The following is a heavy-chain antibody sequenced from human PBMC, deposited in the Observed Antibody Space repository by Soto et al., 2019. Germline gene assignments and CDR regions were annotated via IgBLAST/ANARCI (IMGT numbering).Heavy chain of an antibody. V-gene: IGHV3-21*06. CDR3: ARDPSEGRVGNWFES. Sequence: PGGSVRLSCAASVFTFSRYGMNWLRQAPGKGLEWVASISSTTSYVYYADSVKGRFSTSRDNAKNILYLEMYALRTEDTAVYYCARDPSEGRVGNWFESWGQGTLVTVSS. J-gene: IGHJ5*01. CDR2: ISSTTSYV. CDR1: VFTFSRYG. D-gene: IGHD2-2*01.